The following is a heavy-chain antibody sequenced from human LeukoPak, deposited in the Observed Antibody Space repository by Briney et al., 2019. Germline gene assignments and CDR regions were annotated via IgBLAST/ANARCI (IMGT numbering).Heavy chain of an antibody. CDR2: ISGSGGST. V-gene: IGHV3-23*01. CDR3: AKEAIPAAILYYYYMDV. CDR1: GFSFSTYA. D-gene: IGHD2-2*01. Sequence: PGGSLRLSCAASGFSFSTYAMSWVRQAPGKGLEWVSAISGSGGSTYYAVSVKGRFTVSRDNSKNTLYLQMNSLIAEDTAIYYCAKEAIPAAILYYYYMDVWGKGTTVTVSS. J-gene: IGHJ6*03.